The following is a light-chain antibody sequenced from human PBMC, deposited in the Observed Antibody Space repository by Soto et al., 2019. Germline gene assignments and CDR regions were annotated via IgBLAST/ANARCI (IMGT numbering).Light chain of an antibody. V-gene: IGLV1-44*01. J-gene: IGLJ3*02. CDR3: AAWDDSLNGRGV. CDR1: SSNIGSNT. Sequence: QSVLTQPPSASGTPGQRVTISCSESSSNIGSNTVNWYQQLPGTAPKLLIYSNNQRPSGVPDRFSGSRSGTSASLAISGLQSEDEGDYYCAAWDDSLNGRGVFGGGTKLTVL. CDR2: SNN.